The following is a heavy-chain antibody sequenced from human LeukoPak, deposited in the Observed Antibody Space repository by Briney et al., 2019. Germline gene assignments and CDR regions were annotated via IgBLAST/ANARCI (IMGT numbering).Heavy chain of an antibody. CDR1: GFTFSSYA. Sequence: GVSLRLSCAASGFTFSSYAMSRVRQAPGKGLEWVSAISGSGGSTYYADSVKGRFTISRDNSKNTLYLQMNSLRAEDTAVYYCAKDRIRVVTASAFDYWGQGTLVTVSS. J-gene: IGHJ4*02. V-gene: IGHV3-23*01. CDR2: ISGSGGST. CDR3: AKDRIRVVTASAFDY. D-gene: IGHD4-23*01.